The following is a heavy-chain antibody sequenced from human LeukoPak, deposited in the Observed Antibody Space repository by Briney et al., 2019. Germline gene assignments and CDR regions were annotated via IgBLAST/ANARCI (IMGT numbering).Heavy chain of an antibody. CDR1: GGSISSYY. Sequence: SQTLSLTCTVSGGSISSYYWSWIRQPAGKGLEWIGRIYTSGSTNYNPSLKSRVTMSVDTSKNQFSLKLSSVTAADTAVYYCARAPIFGVVKGADYYYYYMDVWGKGTTVTVSS. J-gene: IGHJ6*03. CDR3: ARAPIFGVVKGADYYYYYMDV. CDR2: IYTSGST. D-gene: IGHD3-3*02. V-gene: IGHV4-4*07.